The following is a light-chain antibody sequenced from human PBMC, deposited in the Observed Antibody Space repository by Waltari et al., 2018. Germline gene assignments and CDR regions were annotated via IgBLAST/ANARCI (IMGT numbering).Light chain of an antibody. V-gene: IGLV3-25*03. CDR3: QSSDSSGSYVL. Sequence: SYGLTQAPSVSVSPGQTARLTCSGDTLPKEYAYWYQQKPGQAPVLVIYKDSERPSGIPERFSGSRAGTTVALTINGVQAEDEAEYYCQSSDSSGSYVLFGGGTKLTVL. CDR1: TLPKEY. J-gene: IGLJ3*02. CDR2: KDS.